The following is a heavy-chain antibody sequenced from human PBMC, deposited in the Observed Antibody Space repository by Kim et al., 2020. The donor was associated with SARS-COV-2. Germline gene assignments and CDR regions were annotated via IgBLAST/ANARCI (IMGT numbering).Heavy chain of an antibody. V-gene: IGHV3-11*05. J-gene: IGHJ4*02. CDR3: ARDYYIAVAGMDY. D-gene: IGHD6-19*01. Sequence: YADSVKGRFTISRDNAKNSLYLQMNSLRAEDTAVYYCARDYYIAVAGMDYWGQGTLVTVSS.